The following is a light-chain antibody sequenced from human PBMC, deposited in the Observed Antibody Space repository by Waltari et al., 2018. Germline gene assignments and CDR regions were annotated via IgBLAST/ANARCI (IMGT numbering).Light chain of an antibody. CDR3: QTGGHGTWV. CDR1: SGHSSNV. J-gene: IGLJ3*02. CDR2: VNSDGSH. Sequence: QLVLTQSPSASASLGASVKLTCTLSSGHSSNVIAWLQQRPEKGPRYLMNVNSDGSHSKGDEIPDRFSGSSSGAERYLTIANRQSEDEADYFCQTGGHGTWVFGGGTTLTVL. V-gene: IGLV4-69*01.